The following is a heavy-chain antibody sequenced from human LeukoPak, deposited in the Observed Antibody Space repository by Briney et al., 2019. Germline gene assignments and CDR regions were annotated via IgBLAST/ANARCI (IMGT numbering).Heavy chain of an antibody. CDR3: ARSFRPFNSATWFLSFDS. D-gene: IGHD3-10*01. CDR2: IIPILGIA. J-gene: IGHJ4*02. Sequence: SVKVSCKASGGTFSSYAISWVRQAPGQGLEWMGRIIPILGIANYAQKFQGRVTITADKSTSTAYMELSSLRSEDTAVYYCARSFRPFNSATWFLSFDSWGPGTLVTVSS. V-gene: IGHV1-69*04. CDR1: GGTFSSYA.